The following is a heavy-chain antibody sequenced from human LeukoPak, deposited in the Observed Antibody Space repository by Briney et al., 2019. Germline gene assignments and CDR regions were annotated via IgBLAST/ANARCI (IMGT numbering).Heavy chain of an antibody. CDR2: INPSGGST. CDR3: ARGNYDFWSGYLSHYFDY. CDR1: GYTFTSYY. J-gene: IGHJ4*02. D-gene: IGHD3-3*01. V-gene: IGHV1-46*01. Sequence: ASVKVSCKASGYTFTSYYMHWVRQAPGQGLERMGIINPSGGSTSYAQKFQGRVTMTRDTSTSTVYMELSSLRSEDTAVYYCARGNYDFWSGYLSHYFDYWGQGTLVTVSS.